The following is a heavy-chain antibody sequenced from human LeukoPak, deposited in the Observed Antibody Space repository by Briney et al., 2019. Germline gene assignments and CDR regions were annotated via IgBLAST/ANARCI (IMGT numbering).Heavy chain of an antibody. CDR2: IIPILGIA. V-gene: IGHV1-69*04. J-gene: IGHJ4*02. Sequence: GASVKVSCKASGGTFSSYAISWVRQAPGQGLEWMGRIIPILGIANYAQKFQGRVTITADKSTSTAYMELSSLRSEDTAVYYCATAPNSYYDILTGYYFHYWGQGTLVTVSS. CDR3: ATAPNSYYDILTGYYFHY. CDR1: GGTFSSYA. D-gene: IGHD3-9*01.